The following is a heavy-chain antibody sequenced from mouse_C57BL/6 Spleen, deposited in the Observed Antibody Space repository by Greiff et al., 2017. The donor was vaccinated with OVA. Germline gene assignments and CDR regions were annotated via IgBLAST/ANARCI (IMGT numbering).Heavy chain of an antibody. V-gene: IGHV5-4*03. CDR3: ASTVVATEGYFDV. D-gene: IGHD1-1*01. CDR1: GFTFSSYA. CDR2: ISDGGSYT. J-gene: IGHJ1*03. Sequence: EVMLVESGGGLVKPGGSLKLSCAASGFTFSSYAMSWVRQTPEKRLEWVATISDGGSYTYYPDNVKGRFTISRDNAKNNLYLQMSHLKSEDTAMYYCASTVVATEGYFDVWGTGTTVTVSS.